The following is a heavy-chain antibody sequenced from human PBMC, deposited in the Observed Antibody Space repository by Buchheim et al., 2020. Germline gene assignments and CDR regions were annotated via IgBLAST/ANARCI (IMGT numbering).Heavy chain of an antibody. V-gene: IGHV1-3*05. J-gene: IGHJ4*02. CDR2: INAGNGNT. CDR1: GYTFTSYA. CDR3: ARVGDYYDSSGYPPLDY. Sequence: QVQLVQSGAEEKKPGASVKVSCKASGYTFTSYAMHWVRQAPGQRLEWMGWINAGNGNTKYSQKFQGRVTITRDTSASTAYMELSSLRSEDTAVYYCARVGDYYDSSGYPPLDYWGQGTL. D-gene: IGHD3-22*01.